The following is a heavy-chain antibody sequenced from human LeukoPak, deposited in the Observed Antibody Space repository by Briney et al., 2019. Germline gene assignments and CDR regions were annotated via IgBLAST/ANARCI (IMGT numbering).Heavy chain of an antibody. CDR1: GFTFSSYS. D-gene: IGHD3-22*01. CDR2: ITGNGGST. V-gene: IGHV3-64D*09. J-gene: IGHJ4*02. Sequence: GGSLRLSCSASGFTFSSYSMHWVRQAPGKGLEYVSAITGNGGSTYYADSVKGRFTISRDNSKNTLYLQMSSLGAEDTAVYYCVKSDYRDSSGYYPYGYWGQGTLVTVCS. CDR3: VKSDYRDSSGYYPYGY.